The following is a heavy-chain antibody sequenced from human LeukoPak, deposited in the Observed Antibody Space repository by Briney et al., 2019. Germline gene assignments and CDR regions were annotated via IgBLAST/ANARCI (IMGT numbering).Heavy chain of an antibody. CDR3: ARVVTIFGVAVPNGGYYMDV. Sequence: ASVKVSCKASGYTFTSYGVNWVRQVPGQGLEWMGWISAYNGNTNFAQKLQGRVTMTTDASTSTAYMELRSLRSDDTAVYYCARVVTIFGVAVPNGGYYMDVWGEGTTVTVSS. CDR2: ISAYNGNT. D-gene: IGHD3-3*01. V-gene: IGHV1-18*01. CDR1: GYTFTSYG. J-gene: IGHJ6*03.